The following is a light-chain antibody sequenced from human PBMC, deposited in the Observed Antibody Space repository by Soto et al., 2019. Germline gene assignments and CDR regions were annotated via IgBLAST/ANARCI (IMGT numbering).Light chain of an antibody. CDR1: SSDVGGYNY. J-gene: IGLJ1*01. Sequence: QSVLPQPASVSGSPGQSITISCNGTSSDVGGYNYVSWYQHHPGKAPKLMIYEVSHRPSGVSSRFSGSKSDYTASLTISGLQADDQADYYCTSYTSSSTLYVFGTGTKVTVL. V-gene: IGLV2-14*01. CDR3: TSYTSSSTLYV. CDR2: EVS.